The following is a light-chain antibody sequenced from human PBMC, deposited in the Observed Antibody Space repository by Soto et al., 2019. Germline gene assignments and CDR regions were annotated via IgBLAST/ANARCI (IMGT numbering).Light chain of an antibody. J-gene: IGLJ3*02. CDR3: QTWGTGTRGV. CDR1: SGHSSYA. CDR2: LNSDGSH. V-gene: IGLV4-69*01. Sequence: QLVLTQSPSASASLGASVKLTCNLSSGHSSYAIAWHQQQPEKGPRYLMKLNSDGSHSKGDGIPDRFSGSSSGAERYLTISSLQSEDEADYYCQTWGTGTRGVFGGGTKLTVL.